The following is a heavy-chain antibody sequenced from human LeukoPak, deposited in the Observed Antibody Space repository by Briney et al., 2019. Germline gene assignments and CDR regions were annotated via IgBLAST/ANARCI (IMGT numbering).Heavy chain of an antibody. CDR2: ISSSGSSI. CDR1: GFTFSSYS. Sequence: GGSLRLSCAASGFTFSSYSMNWVRQAPGKGLEWLSYISSSGSSIYYADSVKGRFTISRDNAKNSLYLQMNNLRAEDTAVYYCARDRSFDIWGQGTMVIVSS. J-gene: IGHJ3*02. CDR3: ARDRSFDI. V-gene: IGHV3-48*04.